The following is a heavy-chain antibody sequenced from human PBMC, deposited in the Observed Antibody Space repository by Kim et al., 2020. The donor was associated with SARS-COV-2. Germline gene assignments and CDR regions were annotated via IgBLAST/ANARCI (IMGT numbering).Heavy chain of an antibody. D-gene: IGHD6-6*01. CDR1: GSTFSSYA. V-gene: IGHV3-30-3*01. J-gene: IGHJ4*02. CDR2: ISYDGSNK. CDR3: ARAGGAARMFFDY. Sequence: GGSLRLSCAASGSTFSSYAMHWVRQAPGKGLEWVAVISYDGSNKYYADSVKGRFTISRDNSKNTLYLQMNSLRAEDTAVYYCARAGGAARMFFDYWGQGTLVTVSS.